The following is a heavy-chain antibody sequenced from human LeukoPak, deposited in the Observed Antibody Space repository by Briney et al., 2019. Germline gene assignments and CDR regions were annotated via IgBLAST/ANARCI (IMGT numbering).Heavy chain of an antibody. Sequence: ASVKVSCKTSGYTFTTYGISWVRQAPGQGLEWMGWISAYNGNTKYAQNLQGRVTMTTDTSTSTAYMELRSLRPDDTAIYFCVRMRFCSSGSCYSLDNWGQGTLVTVSS. CDR3: VRMRFCSSGSCYSLDN. J-gene: IGHJ4*02. CDR2: ISAYNGNT. CDR1: GYTFTTYG. D-gene: IGHD2-15*01. V-gene: IGHV1-18*01.